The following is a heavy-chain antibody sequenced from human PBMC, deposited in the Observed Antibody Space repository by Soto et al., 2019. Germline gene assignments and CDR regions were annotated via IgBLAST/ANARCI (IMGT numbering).Heavy chain of an antibody. J-gene: IGHJ4*02. CDR2: INQGGSDT. V-gene: IGHV3-7*01. D-gene: IGHD1-1*01. Sequence: EVYLVESGGALVPPGGSLRLSCAASGLTLSRFWMSWVRQAPGKGLEWVASINQGGSDTKYADSVRGRFSISRDNAKNSLYLQMNSLRDEDTALYYCATLLQSVTTYDNWGQGTLVTVSS. CDR1: GLTLSRFW. CDR3: ATLLQSVTTYDN.